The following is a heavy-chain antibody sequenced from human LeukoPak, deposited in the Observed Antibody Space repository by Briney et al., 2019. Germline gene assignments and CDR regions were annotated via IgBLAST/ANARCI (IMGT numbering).Heavy chain of an antibody. CDR1: GFTFSSYS. V-gene: IGHV3-7*01. CDR2: IKQDGSEK. J-gene: IGHJ4*02. D-gene: IGHD6-13*01. Sequence: GGSLRLSCAASGFTFSSYSMNWVRQAPGKGLEWVANIKQDGSEKYYVDSVKGRFTSSRDNAKNTLYLQMNSLRAEDTAVYYCARDSGYSSSWPNPLNYWGQGTLVTVSS. CDR3: ARDSGYSSSWPNPLNY.